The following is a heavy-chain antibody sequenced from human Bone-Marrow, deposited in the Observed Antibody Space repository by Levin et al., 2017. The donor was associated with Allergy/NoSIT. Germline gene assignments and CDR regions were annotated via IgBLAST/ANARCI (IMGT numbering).Heavy chain of an antibody. CDR1: GGSISSGDYY. V-gene: IGHV4-30-4*01. CDR3: ARDGYWGGDARGD. D-gene: IGHD7-27*01. CDR2: IYYSGST. J-gene: IGHJ4*02. Sequence: SETLSLTCTVSGGSISSGDYYWSWIRQPPGKGLEWIGYIYYSGSTYYNPSLKSRVTISVDTSKNQFSLKLSSVTAADTAVYYCARDGYWGGDARGDWGQGTLVTVSS.